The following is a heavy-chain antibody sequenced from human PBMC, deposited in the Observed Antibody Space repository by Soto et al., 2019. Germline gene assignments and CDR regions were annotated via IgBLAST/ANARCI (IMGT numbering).Heavy chain of an antibody. J-gene: IGHJ5*02. CDR1: GYTFTGYG. V-gene: IGHV1-18*01. CDR3: ARSSGTEIFGVTKSLPKT. CDR2: ISAYNGNT. D-gene: IGHD3-3*01. Sequence: ASVKVSCKASGYTFTGYGISWVRQAPGQGLEWMGWISAYNGNTNYAQKLQGRVTMTTDTSTSTAYMELRSLRSDDTAVYYCARSSGTEIFGVTKSLPKTWGQGTLVTVSS.